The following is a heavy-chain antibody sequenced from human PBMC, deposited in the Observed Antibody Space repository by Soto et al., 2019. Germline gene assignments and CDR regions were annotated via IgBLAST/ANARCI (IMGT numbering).Heavy chain of an antibody. CDR3: AREPPLYSNYVAAAMYSFDY. CDR2: INAGNGNT. V-gene: IGHV1-3*05. CDR1: GYTFTSYA. J-gene: IGHJ4*02. Sequence: QVPLVQSGAEEKKPGASVKVSCKASGYTFTSYAMHWVRQAPGQRLEWMGWINAGNGNTKYSQKFQGRVTITRDTSASTAYMELSSLRSEDTAVYYCAREPPLYSNYVAAAMYSFDYWGQGTLVTVSS. D-gene: IGHD4-4*01.